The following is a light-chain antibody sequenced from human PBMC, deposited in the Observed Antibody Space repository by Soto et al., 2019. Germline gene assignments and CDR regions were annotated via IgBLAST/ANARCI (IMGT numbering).Light chain of an antibody. Sequence: EIVLTQSPGTLSLSPGERATVSCRASQNVSSSYLAWYQQKPGQAPRLLIYGASSRATGIPDRFSGSGSGTDFTLTISRLEPEDFAVYYCQQYDNSPWAFGQGTKVEIK. CDR2: GAS. J-gene: IGKJ1*01. V-gene: IGKV3-20*01. CDR3: QQYDNSPWA. CDR1: QNVSSSY.